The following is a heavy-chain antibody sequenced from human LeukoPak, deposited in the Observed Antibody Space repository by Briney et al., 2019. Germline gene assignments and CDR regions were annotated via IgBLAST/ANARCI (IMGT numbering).Heavy chain of an antibody. CDR2: ISSSSGTI. CDR3: ARDFRQ. Sequence: PGGSLRLFCAASGFIFSSYSMNWVRQAPGKGLEWVSYISSSSGTIDYADSVKGRFTISRDNAKNSLSLQMNSLRDEDTAVYYCARDFRQWAQETLVTVSS. J-gene: IGHJ4*02. V-gene: IGHV3-48*02. CDR1: GFIFSSYS.